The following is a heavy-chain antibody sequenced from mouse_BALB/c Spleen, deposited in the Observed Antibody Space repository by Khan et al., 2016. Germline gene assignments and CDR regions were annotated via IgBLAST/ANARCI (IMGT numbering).Heavy chain of an antibody. CDR1: GFTFTDYY. Sequence: DVALVESGGGLVQPGGSLRLSCATSGFTFTDYYMSWVRQPPGKALEWLGFIRNKANGYTTEYSASVKGRFTISRDNSPSILYLQMNTLRAADSATVYCASGGGRAGYAMHHRAQGTSVTGAS. V-gene: IGHV7-3*02. J-gene: IGHJ4*01. CDR3: ASGGGRAGYAMHH. CDR2: IRNKANGYTT.